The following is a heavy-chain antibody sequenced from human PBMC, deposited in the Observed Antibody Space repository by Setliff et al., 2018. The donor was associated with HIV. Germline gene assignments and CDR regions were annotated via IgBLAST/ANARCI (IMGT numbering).Heavy chain of an antibody. Sequence: SGYSFINYGISWARQAPGQGLEWMGWISAYTGHTDYASRLLGRVTLTTDTSTSTAYMELRSLSSDDTAVYFCARARLQGIVAAVGPRDNCLDPWGQGTRVTVSS. CDR2: ISAYTGHT. CDR3: ARARLQGIVAAVGPRDNCLDP. V-gene: IGHV1-18*01. D-gene: IGHD2-21*01. CDR1: GYSFINYG. J-gene: IGHJ5*02.